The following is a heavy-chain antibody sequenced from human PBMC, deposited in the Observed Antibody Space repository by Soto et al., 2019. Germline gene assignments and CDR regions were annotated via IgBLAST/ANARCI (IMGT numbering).Heavy chain of an antibody. CDR3: ARGRGSEGYCSSTSCREYGMDV. CDR2: IYYSGST. CDR1: GGSISSGGYY. J-gene: IGHJ6*02. V-gene: IGHV4-31*03. Sequence: LSLTCTVSGGSISSGGYYWSWIRQHPGKGLEWIGYIYYSGSTYYNPSLKSRVTISVDTSKNQFSLKLSSVTAADTAVYYCARGRGSEGYCSSTSCREYGMDVWGQGTTVTVSS. D-gene: IGHD2-2*01.